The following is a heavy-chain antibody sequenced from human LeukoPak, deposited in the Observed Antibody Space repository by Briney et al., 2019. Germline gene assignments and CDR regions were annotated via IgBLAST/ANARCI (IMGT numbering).Heavy chain of an antibody. CDR2: ISGSGGST. CDR1: GFTFSSYA. J-gene: IGHJ4*02. CDR3: ASPLRGYCSSTSCYSL. Sequence: GGSLRLSCAASGFTFSSYAMSWVRQAPGKGLEWVSAISGSGGSTYYADSVKGRFTISRDNSKNTLYLQMNSLRAEDTAVYYCASPLRGYCSSTSCYSLWGQGTLVTVSS. D-gene: IGHD2-2*01. V-gene: IGHV3-23*01.